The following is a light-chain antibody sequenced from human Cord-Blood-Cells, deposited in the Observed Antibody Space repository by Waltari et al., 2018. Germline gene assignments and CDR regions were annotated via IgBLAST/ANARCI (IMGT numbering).Light chain of an antibody. V-gene: IGLV2-14*01. CDR3: SSYTSSSTVV. J-gene: IGLJ2*01. Sequence: QSALTQPASVSGSPGQSITISCTGTSSDVGGYNYVSWYQQHPGKAPKPMIYDVSHRPSGVSNRFSGSKSGNTASLTISGLQAEDEADYYCSSYTSSSTVVFGGGTKLTVL. CDR1: SSDVGGYNY. CDR2: DVS.